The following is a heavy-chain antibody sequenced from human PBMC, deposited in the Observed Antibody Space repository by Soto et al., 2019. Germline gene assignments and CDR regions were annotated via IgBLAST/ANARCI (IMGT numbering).Heavy chain of an antibody. CDR2: ISYHGNDK. CDR1: GFTFSSYG. V-gene: IGHV3-30*18. D-gene: IGHD4-17*01. Sequence: QVQVVESGGGVVQPGRSLRLSCAASGFTFSSYGMHWVRQAPGKGLEWVAVISYHGNDKYYADSVKGRFTISRDNFKSTLYLQMSSLSAEDTAIYFCSKDLLHNTVPTCASWGQRTLVTVSS. J-gene: IGHJ5*02. CDR3: SKDLLHNTVPTCAS.